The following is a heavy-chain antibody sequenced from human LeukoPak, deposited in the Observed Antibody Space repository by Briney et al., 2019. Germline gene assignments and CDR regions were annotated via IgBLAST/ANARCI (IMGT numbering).Heavy chain of an antibody. D-gene: IGHD3-22*01. Sequence: GGSLRLSCAASGFTFSSYGMSWVRQAPGKGLEWVSAISGSGGSTYYADSVKGRFTISRDNSKDTLYLQMNSLRAEDTAVYYCAKDRAIYDNSGYYLDYWGQGTLVTVSS. CDR3: AKDRAIYDNSGYYLDY. V-gene: IGHV3-23*01. J-gene: IGHJ4*02. CDR1: GFTFSSYG. CDR2: ISGSGGST.